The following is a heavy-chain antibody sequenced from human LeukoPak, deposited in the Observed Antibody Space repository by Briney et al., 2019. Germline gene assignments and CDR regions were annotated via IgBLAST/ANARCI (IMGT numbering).Heavy chain of an antibody. CDR3: ARDGEKNYFDY. V-gene: IGHV4-38-2*02. J-gene: IGHJ4*02. Sequence: SETLSLTCTVSGYSISSGYYWGWIRQPPGKGLEWIGSIYHSGSTYYNPSLKSRVTISVDTSKNQFSLKLSSVTAADTAVYYCARDGEKNYFDYWGQGTLVTVSS. D-gene: IGHD3-10*01. CDR1: GYSISSGYY. CDR2: IYHSGST.